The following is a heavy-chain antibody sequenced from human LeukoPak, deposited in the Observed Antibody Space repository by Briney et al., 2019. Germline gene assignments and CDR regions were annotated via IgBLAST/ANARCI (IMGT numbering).Heavy chain of an antibody. CDR1: GFTFSSYA. D-gene: IGHD3-10*01. J-gene: IGHJ4*02. CDR2: ISYDGSNK. V-gene: IGHV3-30-3*01. CDR3: ARGSPPYGSGSYYDY. Sequence: PGGSLRLSCAASGFTFSSYAMHWVRQAPGKGLEWVAVISYDGSNKYYADSVKGRFTISRDNSKNTLYLQMNSLRAEDTAVYYCARGSPPYGSGSYYDYWGQGTLVTASS.